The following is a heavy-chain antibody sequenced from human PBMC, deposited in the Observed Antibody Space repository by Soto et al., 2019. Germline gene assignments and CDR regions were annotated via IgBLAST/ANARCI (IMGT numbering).Heavy chain of an antibody. Sequence: QVQLQESGPGLVKPSQTLSLTCTVSGASIRGGNYYWSWIRQPPGKGLEWVGYIYYSGNTLYNPSLKSRVTLSVDTSKIQFSLNLRSVTAADTAVYYCARDGDQYYYDSSGASDCGVDVWGQGTTVTVSS. D-gene: IGHD3-22*01. CDR2: IYYSGNT. CDR1: GASIRGGNYY. V-gene: IGHV4-30-4*01. J-gene: IGHJ6*02. CDR3: ARDGDQYYYDSSGASDCGVDV.